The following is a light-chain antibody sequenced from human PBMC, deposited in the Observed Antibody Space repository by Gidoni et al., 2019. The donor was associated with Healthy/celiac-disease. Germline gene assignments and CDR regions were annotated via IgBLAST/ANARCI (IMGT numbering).Light chain of an antibody. J-gene: IGKJ5*01. CDR3: QQYDNLPIT. CDR2: DAS. CDR1: QDISNY. V-gene: IGKV1-33*01. Sequence: DIQMAKSPSPLSASVGDRVTITCQASQDISNYLNWYQQKPGKAPKLLIYDASKLDTGVPSRFSGSGSGTDFTFTISSLQPEDIATYYCQQYDNLPITFGQGTRLEIK.